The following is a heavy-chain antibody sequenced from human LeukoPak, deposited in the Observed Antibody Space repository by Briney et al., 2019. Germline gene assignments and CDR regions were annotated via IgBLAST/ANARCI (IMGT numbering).Heavy chain of an antibody. CDR3: ARGPPLYSSSSYYYYYGMDV. Sequence: ASVKVSCKASGGTFSSYAISWVRQAPGQGLEWMGWMNPNSGNTGYAQKFQGRVTMTRNTSISTAYMELSSLRSEDTAVYYCARGPPLYSSSSYYYYYGMDVWGQGTTVTVSS. CDR1: GGTFSSYA. D-gene: IGHD6-6*01. V-gene: IGHV1-8*02. CDR2: MNPNSGNT. J-gene: IGHJ6*02.